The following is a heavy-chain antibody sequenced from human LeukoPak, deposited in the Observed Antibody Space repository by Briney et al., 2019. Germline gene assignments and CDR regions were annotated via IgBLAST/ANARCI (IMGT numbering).Heavy chain of an antibody. CDR1: GFTFSSYT. V-gene: IGHV3-23*01. CDR3: AKDTPGRGVVVPAAIFDY. Sequence: GGSLRLSCAASGFTFSSYTMNWVRQAPGKGLEWVSAISGSGGSTYYADSVKGRFTISRDNSKNTLYLQMNSLRAEDTAVYYCAKDTPGRGVVVPAAIFDYWGQGTLVTVSS. CDR2: ISGSGGST. D-gene: IGHD2-2*01. J-gene: IGHJ4*02.